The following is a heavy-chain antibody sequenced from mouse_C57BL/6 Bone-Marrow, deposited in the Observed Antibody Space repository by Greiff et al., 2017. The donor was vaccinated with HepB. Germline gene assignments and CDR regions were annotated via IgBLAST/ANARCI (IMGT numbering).Heavy chain of an antibody. Sequence: QVQLKQSGAELARPGASVKLSCKASGYTFTSYGISWVKQRTGQGLEWIGKIGPGSGSTYYNEKFKGKATLTADKSSSTAYMQLSSLTSEDSAVYFCARGVYYGYPYAMDYWGQGTSVTVSS. CDR2: IGPGSGST. D-gene: IGHD2-2*01. CDR3: ARGVYYGYPYAMDY. V-gene: IGHV1-81*01. CDR1: GYTFTSYG. J-gene: IGHJ4*01.